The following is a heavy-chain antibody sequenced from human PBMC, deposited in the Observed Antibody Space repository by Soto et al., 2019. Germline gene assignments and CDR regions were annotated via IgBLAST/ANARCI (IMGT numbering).Heavy chain of an antibody. Sequence: ATVSLTCTVSGYYISSGPYRAWIGQPPGTAPEWIASTYYGGTTFYNPSLKSRVTVSVDKSNNQFSLKLRSVTAADTAVYDCAKAYVMVVAGSPFDYWGHGTLVTVSS. D-gene: IGHD6-19*01. CDR3: AKAYVMVVAGSPFDY. CDR2: TYYGGTT. J-gene: IGHJ4*01. V-gene: IGHV4-38-2*02. CDR1: GYYISSGPY.